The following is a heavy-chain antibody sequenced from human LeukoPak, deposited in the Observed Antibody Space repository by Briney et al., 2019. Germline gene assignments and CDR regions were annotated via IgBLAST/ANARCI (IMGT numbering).Heavy chain of an antibody. V-gene: IGHV3-48*01. D-gene: IGHD1-26*01. CDR3: ARDIVGDAKGAFDI. CDR2: IHSSGSPT. Sequence: GGSLRLSCAASGFTFSRFTMNWDRQAPGEGLEWISYIHSSGSPTHYADSVKGRFTISRDNAKDSLYLQMNTLRAEDTAVYYCARDIVGDAKGAFDIWGQGTMVTVSS. J-gene: IGHJ3*02. CDR1: GFTFSRFT.